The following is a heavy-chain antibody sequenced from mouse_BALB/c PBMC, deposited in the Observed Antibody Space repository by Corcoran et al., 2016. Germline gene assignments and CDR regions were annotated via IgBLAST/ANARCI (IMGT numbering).Heavy chain of an antibody. CDR2: ISYDGSN. Sequence: DVQLQESGPGLVKPSQSLSLTCSVTGYSITSGYYWNWIRQFPGNKLEWMGYISYDGSNNYNPSLKNRISITRDTSKKQFFLKLNSVTTEDTATYYCGRGWAWYCAMDYRGQGTSATVPS. CDR3: GRGWAWYCAMDY. J-gene: IGHJ4*01. V-gene: IGHV3-6*02. CDR1: GYSITSGYY.